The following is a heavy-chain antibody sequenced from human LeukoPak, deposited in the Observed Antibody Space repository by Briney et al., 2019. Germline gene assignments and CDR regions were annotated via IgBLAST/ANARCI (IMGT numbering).Heavy chain of an antibody. Sequence: SETLSLTCAVYGGSFSGYYWSWIRQPPGKGLEWIGEINHSGSTNYNPSLKSRVTISVDTSKNQFSLKLSSVTAADTAVYYCARGEIVVVEPAAISSRDNWFDPWGQGALVTVSS. CDR2: INHSGST. CDR1: GGSFSGYY. CDR3: ARGEIVVVEPAAISSRDNWFDP. V-gene: IGHV4-34*01. D-gene: IGHD2-2*01. J-gene: IGHJ5*02.